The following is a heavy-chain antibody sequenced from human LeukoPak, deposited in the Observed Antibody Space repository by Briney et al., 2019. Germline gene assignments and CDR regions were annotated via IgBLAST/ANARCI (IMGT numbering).Heavy chain of an antibody. CDR3: ATFKYYYDSSGDFDY. J-gene: IGHJ4*02. Sequence: SAKVSCKASGGTFSSYAISWVRQAPGQGLEWMGRIIPILGIANYAQKFQGRVTITADKSTSTAYMELSSLRSEDTAVYYCATFKYYYDSSGDFDYWGQGTLVTVSS. CDR2: IIPILGIA. CDR1: GGTFSSYA. D-gene: IGHD3-22*01. V-gene: IGHV1-69*04.